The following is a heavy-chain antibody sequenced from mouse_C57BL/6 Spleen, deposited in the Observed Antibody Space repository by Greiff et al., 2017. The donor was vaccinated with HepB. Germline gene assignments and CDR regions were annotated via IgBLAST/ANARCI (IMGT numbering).Heavy chain of an antibody. D-gene: IGHD2-3*01. V-gene: IGHV1-22*01. Sequence: EVQRVESGPELVKPGASVKMSCKASGYTFTDYNMHWVKQSHGKSLEWIGYINPNNGGTSYNQKFKGKATLTVNKSSSTAYMELRSLTSEDSAVYYCARSDDGYYLYYFDYWGQGTTLTVSS. J-gene: IGHJ2*01. CDR2: INPNNGGT. CDR1: GYTFTDYN. CDR3: ARSDDGYYLYYFDY.